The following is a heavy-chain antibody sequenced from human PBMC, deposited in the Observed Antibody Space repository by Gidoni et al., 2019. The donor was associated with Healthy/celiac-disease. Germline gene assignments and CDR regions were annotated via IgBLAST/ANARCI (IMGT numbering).Heavy chain of an antibody. CDR3: AKDIPYHCSGGSCYSY. Sequence: EVQLLESGGGLVQPGGSLSLSSAASGFTSSSHAMSWVRQAPGKGLEWVSAISVSGGSTYYADSVKGRFTISRDNSKNTLYLQMNSLRAEDTAVYYCAKDIPYHCSGGSCYSYWGQGTLVTVSS. J-gene: IGHJ4*02. D-gene: IGHD2-15*01. CDR2: ISVSGGST. CDR1: GFTSSSHA. V-gene: IGHV3-23*01.